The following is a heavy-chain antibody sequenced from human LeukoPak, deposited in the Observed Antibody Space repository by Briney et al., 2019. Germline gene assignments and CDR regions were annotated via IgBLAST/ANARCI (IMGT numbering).Heavy chain of an antibody. D-gene: IGHD3-10*01. CDR3: ARSYGSGSYYNSYFDY. CDR1: GFTFSSYE. CDR2: IGTAGDT. V-gene: IGHV3-13*04. Sequence: GGSLRLSCAASGFTFSSYEMHWVRQATGKGLEWVSAIGTAGDTYYPGSVKGRFTISRENAKNSLYLQMNSLRAGDTAVYYCARSYGSGSYYNSYFDYWGQGTLVTVSS. J-gene: IGHJ4*02.